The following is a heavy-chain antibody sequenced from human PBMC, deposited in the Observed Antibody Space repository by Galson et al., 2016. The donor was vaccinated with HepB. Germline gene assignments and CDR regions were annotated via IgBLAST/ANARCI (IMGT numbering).Heavy chain of an antibody. J-gene: IGHJ5*02. CDR1: GYTFTNYG. Sequence: SVKVSCKASGYTFTNYGITWVRQAPGQGLEWMGWISTYNGNTNSAQRLQGRVTMTTDTSTTTAYMELRSLRSDDTAVYYCARVDLSRDYDILTGTAWALNWFDPWGQGTLVTVSS. D-gene: IGHD3-9*01. CDR2: ISTYNGNT. V-gene: IGHV1-18*01. CDR3: ARVDLSRDYDILTGTAWALNWFDP.